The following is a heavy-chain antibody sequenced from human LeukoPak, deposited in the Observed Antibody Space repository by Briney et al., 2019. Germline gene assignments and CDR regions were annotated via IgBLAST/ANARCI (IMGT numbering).Heavy chain of an antibody. Sequence: SVKVSCKASGGTFSSYAISWVRQAPGQGLEWMGGIIPIFGTANYAQKFQGRVTITADESTSTAYMELSSLRSEDSAVYYCARDSLRDYVWGSYRSPLDYWGQGTLVTVSS. D-gene: IGHD3-16*02. V-gene: IGHV1-69*13. J-gene: IGHJ4*02. CDR1: GGTFSSYA. CDR2: IIPIFGTA. CDR3: ARDSLRDYVWGSYRSPLDY.